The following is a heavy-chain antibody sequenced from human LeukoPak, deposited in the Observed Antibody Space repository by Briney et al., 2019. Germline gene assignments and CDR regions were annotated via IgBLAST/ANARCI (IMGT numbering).Heavy chain of an antibody. V-gene: IGHV1-8*03. CDR1: GYTFTSYD. J-gene: IGHJ4*02. D-gene: IGHD6-13*01. CDR2: MKPNSGNT. Sequence: EASVKVSCKASGYTFTSYDINWVRQATGQGLEWMGWMKPNSGNTGYAQKFQGRVTITRNTSISTTYMELSSLRSEDTGVYYCARAGYSSSWYWYWGQGTLVTVSS. CDR3: ARAGYSSSWYWY.